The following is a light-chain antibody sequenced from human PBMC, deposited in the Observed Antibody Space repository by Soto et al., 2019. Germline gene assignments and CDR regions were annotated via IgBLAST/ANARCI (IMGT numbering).Light chain of an antibody. Sequence: EMVMTQAPFTLSVSPCERVTLSCRASQSVSNNLAWYQQKPGQAPRLLMYGASTRATDIPARFSGSGSGTEFTLTITGLQSEDFAVYYCQQYNGWPWTFGLGTKVDIK. V-gene: IGKV3-15*01. CDR3: QQYNGWPWT. J-gene: IGKJ1*01. CDR2: GAS. CDR1: QSVSNN.